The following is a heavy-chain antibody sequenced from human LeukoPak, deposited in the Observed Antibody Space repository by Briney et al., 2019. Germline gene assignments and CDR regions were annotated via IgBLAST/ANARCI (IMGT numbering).Heavy chain of an antibody. J-gene: IGHJ2*01. V-gene: IGHV3-7*01. Sequence: GGSLRLSCAASGFTFSNYWMSWVRQAPGKGLEWLANINQDGSEMYYADSVKGRFTISRDNGKNSLYLQINSLRADDTAVYYCARDQGSMIVVRTPTWYFDLWGGGTLVTVSS. D-gene: IGHD3-22*01. CDR2: INQDGSEM. CDR1: GFTFSNYW. CDR3: ARDQGSMIVVRTPTWYFDL.